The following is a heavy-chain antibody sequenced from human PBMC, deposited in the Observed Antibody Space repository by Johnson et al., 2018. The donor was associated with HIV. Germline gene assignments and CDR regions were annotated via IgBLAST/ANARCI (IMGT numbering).Heavy chain of an antibody. CDR1: GFTFSRYD. CDR2: IGTAGDT. Sequence: VQLVESGESVVQPGGSLRLSCAASGFTFSRYDMHWVRQATGKGLEWVSAIGTAGDTYYPGSVKGRFTISRENAKNSLYLQMNSLRAGDTAVYYCARAGVGAGAFDIWGQGTLVTVSS. V-gene: IGHV3-13*01. J-gene: IGHJ3*02. D-gene: IGHD1-26*01. CDR3: ARAGVGAGAFDI.